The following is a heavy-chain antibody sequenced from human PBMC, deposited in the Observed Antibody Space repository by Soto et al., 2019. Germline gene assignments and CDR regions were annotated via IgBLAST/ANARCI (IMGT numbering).Heavy chain of an antibody. CDR2: IWYDGSNK. V-gene: IGHV3-33*01. CDR1: GFAFSNYG. J-gene: IGHJ4*02. Sequence: QVQLVASGGGVVQPGRSLRLSCATSGFAFSNYGMHWVRQAPGKGLEWVALIWYDGSNKYYADSVKGRFTISRDNSKNTLYLQVNSLRAEDTAVYYCAGSPPGVAGRYYFDYLGQATLVTVSS. D-gene: IGHD6-6*01. CDR3: AGSPPGVAGRYYFDY.